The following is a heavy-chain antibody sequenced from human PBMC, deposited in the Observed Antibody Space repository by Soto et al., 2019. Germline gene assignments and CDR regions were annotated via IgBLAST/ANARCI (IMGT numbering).Heavy chain of an antibody. CDR2: IYYSGST. D-gene: IGHD1-7*01. CDR3: AREWPRVTGTPIPYGMDV. J-gene: IGHJ6*02. V-gene: IGHV4-59*01. CDR1: GGSISRYD. Sequence: PSETLSLTCTVSGGSISRYDWSWSRQPPWKGLEWIGYIYYSGSTNYNPSLKSRVTISVDTSKNQFSLKLSSVTAADTAVYYCAREWPRVTGTPIPYGMDVWGQGTMVTVSS.